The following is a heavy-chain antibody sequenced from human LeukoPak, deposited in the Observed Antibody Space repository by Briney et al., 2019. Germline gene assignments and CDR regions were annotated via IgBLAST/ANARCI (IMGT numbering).Heavy chain of an antibody. CDR3: ARDEVGASPSYY. V-gene: IGHV1-18*01. Sequence: ASVKVSCKASGYTFTSYGISWVRQAPGQGLEWVGWISAYNGNTNYAQKLQGRVTMTTDTSTSTAYMELRSLRSDDTAVYYCARDEVGASPSYYWGQGTLVTVSS. J-gene: IGHJ4*02. D-gene: IGHD1-26*01. CDR2: ISAYNGNT. CDR1: GYTFTSYG.